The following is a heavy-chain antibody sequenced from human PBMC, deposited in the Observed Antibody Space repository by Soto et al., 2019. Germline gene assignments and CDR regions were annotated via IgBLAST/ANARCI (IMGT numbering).Heavy chain of an antibody. CDR3: ASAKAWRSEF. D-gene: IGHD3-10*01. J-gene: IGHJ4*02. CDR2: INHRGNT. CDR1: GASFTDYY. V-gene: IGHV4-34*02. Sequence: QVQLQQWGAGLLKPSETLSLTCAVHGASFTDYYWSWVRQPPGEGLEWIGEINHRGNTNYNPSLKGRVTLSVDTPKNRFSVNLTSVTAADTAVYFCASAKAWRSEFWGQGTLVAVSS.